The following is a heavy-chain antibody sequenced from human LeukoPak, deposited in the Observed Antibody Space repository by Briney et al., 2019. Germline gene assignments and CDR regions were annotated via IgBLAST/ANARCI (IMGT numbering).Heavy chain of an antibody. J-gene: IGHJ4*02. CDR3: ARSLWGWQVVGSGSWSFYY. V-gene: IGHV1-2*02. Sequence: ASVKVSCKASGYTFTGYYMHWVRQAPGQGLEWMGWINPNSGGTNYARKFQGRVTMTRDTSISTAYMELSRLRSDDTAVYYCARSLWGWQVVGSGSWSFYYWGQGTLVTVSS. CDR2: INPNSGGT. D-gene: IGHD3-22*01. CDR1: GYTFTGYY.